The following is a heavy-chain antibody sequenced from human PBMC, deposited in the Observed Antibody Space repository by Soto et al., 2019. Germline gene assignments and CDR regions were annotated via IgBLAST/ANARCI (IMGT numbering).Heavy chain of an antibody. CDR3: ASDRGDGLWPYQFDY. J-gene: IGHJ4*01. V-gene: IGHV3-21*01. D-gene: IGHD2-2*01. Sequence: PGGSLRLSCAASGFTFSSYSMNWVRQAPGKGLEWVSSISSSSSYIYYADSVKGRFTISRDNAKNSLYLQMNSLRAEDTGVYYCASDRGDGLWPYQFDYWGQRTLVSVSS. CDR2: ISSSSSYI. CDR1: GFTFSSYS.